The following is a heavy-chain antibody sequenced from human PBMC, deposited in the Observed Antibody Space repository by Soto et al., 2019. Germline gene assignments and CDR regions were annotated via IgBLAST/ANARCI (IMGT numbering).Heavy chain of an antibody. D-gene: IGHD6-6*01. CDR3: ARLSSTILPHYGMDV. CDR2: IYPGDSDT. J-gene: IGHJ6*02. V-gene: IGHV5-51*01. Sequence: PGESLKISCKGSGYSFTSYWIGWVRQMPGKGLEWMGIIYPGDSDTRYSPSFQGQVTISADKSISTAYLQWSSLKASDTAMYYCARLSSTILPHYGMDVWGQGTTVTVSS. CDR1: GYSFTSYW.